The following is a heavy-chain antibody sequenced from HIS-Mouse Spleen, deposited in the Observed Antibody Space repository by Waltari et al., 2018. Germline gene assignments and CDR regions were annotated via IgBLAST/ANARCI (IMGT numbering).Heavy chain of an antibody. J-gene: IGHJ2*01. V-gene: IGHV4-39*07. Sequence: QLQLQESGPGLVKPSETLSPTCTVSGGAISSSSYHWGWIRQPPGKGLEWIGSMYYRGSTYYNPSLKSRVTISVDTSKNQFSLKLSSVTAADTAVYYCAREIPYSSSWYDWYFDLWGRGTLVTVSS. CDR2: MYYRGST. D-gene: IGHD6-13*01. CDR3: AREIPYSSSWYDWYFDL. CDR1: GGAISSSSYH.